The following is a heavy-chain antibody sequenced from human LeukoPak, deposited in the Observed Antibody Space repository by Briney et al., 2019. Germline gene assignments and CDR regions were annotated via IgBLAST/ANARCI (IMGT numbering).Heavy chain of an antibody. V-gene: IGHV3-23*01. Sequence: PGGSLRLSCAASGYTFSLNAMSWVRQAPGKGLEWVSAISGSGGSTYYADSVKGRFTISRDNSKNTLYLQMNSLRAEDTAVYYCAKDNFRGISPQDYWGQGTLVTVSS. J-gene: IGHJ4*02. CDR2: ISGSGGST. CDR1: GYTFSLNA. D-gene: IGHD3-16*01. CDR3: AKDNFRGISPQDY.